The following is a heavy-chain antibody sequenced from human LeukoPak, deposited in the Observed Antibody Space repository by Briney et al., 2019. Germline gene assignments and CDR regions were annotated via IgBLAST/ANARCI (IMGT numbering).Heavy chain of an antibody. D-gene: IGHD4-23*01. V-gene: IGHV4-4*07. J-gene: IGHJ3*02. CDR2: IYTSGST. CDR1: GGSISSYY. Sequence: PSETLSLTCTVSGGSISSYYWSWIRQPAGKGLEWIGCIYTSGSTTYNPSLKSRSTMSVETPKNQFSLKCSSLTAGDPPVFYCARDPGGNSGIAFDIPGEGAIVTASS. CDR3: ARDPGGNSGIAFDI.